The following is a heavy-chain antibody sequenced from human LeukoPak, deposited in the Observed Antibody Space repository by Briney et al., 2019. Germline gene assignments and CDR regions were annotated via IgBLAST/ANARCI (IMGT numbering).Heavy chain of an antibody. J-gene: IGHJ4*02. Sequence: ASVKVSCKASGYTFTSYYIHWVRQAPGQGLEWMGIINPSGGSTSYAQKLQGRVTMTTDTSTNTAYMELRSLRSDDTAVYYCARGLMGYCSSTTCYAVDYWGQGSLVTVSS. CDR2: INPSGGST. D-gene: IGHD2-2*01. V-gene: IGHV1-46*01. CDR1: GYTFTSYY. CDR3: ARGLMGYCSSTTCYAVDY.